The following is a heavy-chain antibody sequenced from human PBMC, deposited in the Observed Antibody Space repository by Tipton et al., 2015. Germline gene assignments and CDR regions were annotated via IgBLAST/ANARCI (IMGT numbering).Heavy chain of an antibody. V-gene: IGHV3-74*01. CDR2: LNSDATKI. Sequence: SLRLSCAASGFSFRIYWMHWVRQGPGQGLVWISRLNSDATKIYYAESVRGRFTISRDNSNNKLYLQMNSLRAEDTGVYYCGTSPVVTNDWGQGTPVTVSS. J-gene: IGHJ4*02. CDR3: GTSPVVTND. D-gene: IGHD2-21*01. CDR1: GFSFRIYW.